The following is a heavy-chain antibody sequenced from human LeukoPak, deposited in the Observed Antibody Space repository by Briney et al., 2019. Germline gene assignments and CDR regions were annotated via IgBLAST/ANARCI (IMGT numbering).Heavy chain of an antibody. D-gene: IGHD3-10*01. Sequence: ASVKVSCKASGYTFADYHIHWVRQAPGQGLEWMGWVNPYNGDSGQAQKFQGRVTMTRDTSVSTVYMALSSLRSDDTAVYFCARDRGRTLVTPRTYYMDFWGKGITVTVSS. V-gene: IGHV1-2*02. CDR2: VNPYNGDS. J-gene: IGHJ6*03. CDR3: ARDRGRTLVTPRTYYMDF. CDR1: GYTFADYH.